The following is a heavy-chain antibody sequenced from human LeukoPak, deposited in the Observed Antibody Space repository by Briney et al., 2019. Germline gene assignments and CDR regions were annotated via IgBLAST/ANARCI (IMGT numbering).Heavy chain of an antibody. CDR1: GFTFSSYS. V-gene: IGHV3-23*01. J-gene: IGHJ4*02. D-gene: IGHD3-22*01. CDR3: AKAWYYYDSSGYCLDY. CDR2: ISGSGGST. Sequence: GGSLRLSCAASGFTFSSYSMNWVRQAPGKGLGWVSAISGSGGSTYYADSVKGRFTISRDNSKNTLYLQMNSLRAEDTAVYYCAKAWYYYDSSGYCLDYWGQGTLVTVSS.